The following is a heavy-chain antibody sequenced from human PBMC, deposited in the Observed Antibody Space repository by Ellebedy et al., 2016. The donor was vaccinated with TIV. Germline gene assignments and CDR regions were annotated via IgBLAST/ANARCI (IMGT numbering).Heavy chain of an antibody. J-gene: IGHJ4*02. V-gene: IGHV3-30*02. CDR2: KRFDGRME. CDR1: GFRLSTHG. D-gene: IGHD6-19*01. CDR3: TRETNSPPGAVAGTGFDC. Sequence: PGGSLRLSCVASGFRLSTHGIHWVRQAPGKGLEWVAFKRFDGRMEYNGDSVKGRFIISRDVSKNTLYLQMNRLRAEDTAMYYCTRETNSPPGAVAGTGFDCWGQGTLVIVSS.